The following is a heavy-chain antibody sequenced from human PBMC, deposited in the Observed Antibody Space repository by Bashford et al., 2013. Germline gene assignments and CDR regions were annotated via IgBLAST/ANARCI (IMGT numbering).Heavy chain of an antibody. J-gene: IGHJ4*02. Sequence: SETLSLTCTVSGGSISSYYWSWIRQPPGKGLEWIGYIYYTGTTNYNPSLKSRVTISVDTSKNQFSLKLSSLTAADTAVYYCARKVLSGYYLDYWGQGPWSPSPQ. V-gene: IGHV4-59*01. CDR3: ARKVLSGYYLDY. D-gene: IGHD3-3*01. CDR1: GGSISSYY. CDR2: IYYTGTT.